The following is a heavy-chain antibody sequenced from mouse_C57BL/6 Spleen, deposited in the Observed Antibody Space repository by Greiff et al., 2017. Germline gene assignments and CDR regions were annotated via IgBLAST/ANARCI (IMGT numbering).Heavy chain of an antibody. CDR3: AREGGHSAYAFGY. CDR2: ISSGGSYI. Sequence: EVKLMESGGDLVKPGGSLKLSCAASGFTFSSYGMSWVRQTPDKRLEWVATISSGGSYIYYTDTVKGRFTISRDNARNTLYMQMSSLKSEDTAMYYCAREGGHSAYAFGYWGQGTTVTVAA. V-gene: IGHV5-6*01. CDR1: GFTFSSYG. D-gene: IGHD6-5*01. J-gene: IGHJ2*01.